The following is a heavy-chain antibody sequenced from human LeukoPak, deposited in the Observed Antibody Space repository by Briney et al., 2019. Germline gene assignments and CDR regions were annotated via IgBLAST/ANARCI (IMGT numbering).Heavy chain of an antibody. CDR3: AKGRNYDYPWSITDP. CDR2: ISGSGGST. Sequence: GGSLRLSCAASGFTFSSYAMSWVRQAPGKGLGWVSAISGSGGSTYYADSVKGRFTISRDNSKNTLYLQMNSLRAEDTAVYYCAKGRNYDYPWSITDPWGQGTLVTVSS. D-gene: IGHD5-12*01. V-gene: IGHV3-23*01. J-gene: IGHJ5*02. CDR1: GFTFSSYA.